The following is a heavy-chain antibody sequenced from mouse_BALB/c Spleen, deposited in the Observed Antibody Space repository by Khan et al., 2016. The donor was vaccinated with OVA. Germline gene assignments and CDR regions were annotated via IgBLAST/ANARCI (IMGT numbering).Heavy chain of an antibody. CDR2: ISSGDTT. Sequence: EVELVESGGGLVKPGGSLKLSCAASGFTFSNYGVSWVRQTPEKRLEWVASISSGDTTYYPDSVKGRFPISSDNARNILYLQMSSLRSEDTAMYYCARDYWFAYWGQGTLVTVAA. V-gene: IGHV5-6-5*01. J-gene: IGHJ3*01. CDR3: ARDYWFAY. CDR1: GFTFSNYG.